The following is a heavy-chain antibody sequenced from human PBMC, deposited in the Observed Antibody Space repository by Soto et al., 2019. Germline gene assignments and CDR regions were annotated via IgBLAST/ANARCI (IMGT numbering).Heavy chain of an antibody. V-gene: IGHV4-39*01. D-gene: IGHD6-13*01. CDR2: IYYSGST. Sequence: QLQLQESGPGLVKPSETLSLTCTVSGGSISSSSYYWGWIRQPPGKGLEWIGSIYYSGSTYYNTSLKSRVTISVDTSKNQFSLKLSSVTAADTAVYYCASPGIAAAGTPRGGYYYGMDVWGQGTTVTVSS. CDR1: GGSISSSSYY. CDR3: ASPGIAAAGTPRGGYYYGMDV. J-gene: IGHJ6*02.